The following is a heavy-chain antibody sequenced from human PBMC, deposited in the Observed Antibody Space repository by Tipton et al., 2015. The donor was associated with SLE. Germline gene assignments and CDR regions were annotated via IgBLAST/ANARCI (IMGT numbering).Heavy chain of an antibody. CDR3: ARDAYGDSTVLLDY. CDR1: GYTFNRYW. CDR2: INSDGSST. J-gene: IGHJ4*02. Sequence: SLRLSCEGSGYTFNRYWMHWVRQAPGKGLVWVSRINSDGSSTTYADSVKGRFTTSRDNSKNTLYLQMNNLRPEDTAVYYCARDAYGDSTVLLDYWGQGTLVTVSS. V-gene: IGHV3-74*01. D-gene: IGHD4-17*01.